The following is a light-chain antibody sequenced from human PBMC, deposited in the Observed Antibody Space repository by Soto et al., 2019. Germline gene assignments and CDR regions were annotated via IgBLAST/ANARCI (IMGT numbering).Light chain of an antibody. CDR3: QQYYGDPLT. V-gene: IGKV4-1*01. J-gene: IGKJ4*01. Sequence: DIVMTQSPDSLAVSLGERATINCKSSRSVLYSSNNKNYLAWYQHKLGQPPKLLIYWASTRKSGVPDRFSGSGSGTDFTLTISSLQAEDAAVYYCQQYYGDPLTFGGGTKVEIK. CDR2: WAS. CDR1: RSVLYSSNNKNY.